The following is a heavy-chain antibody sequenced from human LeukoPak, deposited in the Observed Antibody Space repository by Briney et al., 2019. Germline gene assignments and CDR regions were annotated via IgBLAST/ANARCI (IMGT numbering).Heavy chain of an antibody. V-gene: IGHV1-69*13. CDR1: GGTFSSYA. J-gene: IGHJ4*02. CDR3: ARDPGYCSSTSCRFDY. Sequence: ASVKVSCKASGGTFSSYAISWVRQAPGQGLEWMGGIIPIFGTANYAQKFQGRVTITADESTSTAYMELSSLRSEDTAVYYCARDPGYCSSTSCRFDYWGQGTLVTVSS. CDR2: IIPIFGTA. D-gene: IGHD2-2*01.